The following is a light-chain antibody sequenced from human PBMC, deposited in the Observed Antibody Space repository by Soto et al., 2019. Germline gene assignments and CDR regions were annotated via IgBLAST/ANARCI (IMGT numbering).Light chain of an antibody. CDR2: GNN. Sequence: QSVLTQPPSASGTPGQRVTMSCSGSSSNIGSNTVNWYRQLPGTAPQVLIYGNNQRPSGVPDRFSGSKSGTSASLAISGLRSEDEADYYCSTWADSLSGVLFGGGTKLTVL. CDR3: STWADSLSGVL. V-gene: IGLV1-44*01. J-gene: IGLJ2*01. CDR1: SSNIGSNT.